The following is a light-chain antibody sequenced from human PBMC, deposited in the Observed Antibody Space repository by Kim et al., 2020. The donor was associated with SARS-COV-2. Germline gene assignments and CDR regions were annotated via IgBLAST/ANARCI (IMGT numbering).Light chain of an antibody. CDR3: CSYAGSYTHYV. V-gene: IGLV2-11*01. J-gene: IGLJ1*01. Sequence: SAPTQARSVSGSPGQSVTISCTGTSSDVGGYNYVSWYQLHPGKAPKLMIYDVSKRPSGVPDRFSGSKSGNTASLTISGLQAEDEADYYCCSYAGSYTHYVFGTGTKVTVL. CDR2: DVS. CDR1: SSDVGGYNY.